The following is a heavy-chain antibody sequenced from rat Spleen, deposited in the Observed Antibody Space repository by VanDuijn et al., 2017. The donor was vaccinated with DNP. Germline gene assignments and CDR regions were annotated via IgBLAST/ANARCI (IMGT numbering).Heavy chain of an antibody. CDR2: IKTKSDNYAS. Sequence: EVQVLESGGGLVQPGNSLKLSCATSGFTFSTAWMYWYRQFPEKRLEWVAQIKTKSDNYASDYTESVKGRFTISRDDSKSSIYLQMNNLKEEDTAIYYCANYYFDYWGQGVMVTVSS. CDR3: ANYYFDY. V-gene: IGHV6-6*01. CDR1: GFTFSTAW. J-gene: IGHJ2*01. D-gene: IGHD1-10*01.